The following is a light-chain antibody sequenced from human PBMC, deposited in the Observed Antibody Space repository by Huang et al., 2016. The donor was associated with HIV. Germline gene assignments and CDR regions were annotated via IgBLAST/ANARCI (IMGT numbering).Light chain of an antibody. V-gene: IGKV3-15*01. CDR2: GAS. CDR3: QQYNNWPPYT. CDR1: QSVGSN. J-gene: IGKJ2*01. Sequence: DTVMTQSPATLSVSPGERATLSCRASQSVGSNLAWYQQRPGRAPRLLISGASTRATGIPARFSASGSGTEFTLTITGLQSEDSAIYYCQQYNNWPPYTFGQGTKLEIK.